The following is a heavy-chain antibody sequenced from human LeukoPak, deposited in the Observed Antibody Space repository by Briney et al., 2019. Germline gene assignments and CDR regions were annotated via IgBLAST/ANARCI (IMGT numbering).Heavy chain of an antibody. J-gene: IGHJ5*02. CDR2: LHNSGST. V-gene: IGHV4-4*07. CDR1: GDSINTNN. CDR3: ARDPLRSSFDP. Sequence: TSETLSLTCTVSGDSINTNNHWAWIRQPAGKGLEWIGRLHNSGSTNYNPSLQSQVTISVDTSKNQFSLKMTSATAADTAVYFCARDPLRSSFDPWGQGILVTVSS. D-gene: IGHD6-13*01.